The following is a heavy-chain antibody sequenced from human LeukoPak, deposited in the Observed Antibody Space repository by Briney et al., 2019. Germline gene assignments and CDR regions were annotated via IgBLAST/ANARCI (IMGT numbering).Heavy chain of an antibody. CDR3: AKGFLYDILTGLDY. D-gene: IGHD3-9*01. V-gene: IGHV3-30*18. CDR2: ISYDGSKK. Sequence: GGSLRLFCVASGFTFSSFGMHWVRQAPGKGLERVAFISYDGSKKYYADSVKGRFTFSRDNSQNTVSLQMNSLRAEDTAVYYCAKGFLYDILTGLDYWGQGTLVTVSS. J-gene: IGHJ4*02. CDR1: GFTFSSFG.